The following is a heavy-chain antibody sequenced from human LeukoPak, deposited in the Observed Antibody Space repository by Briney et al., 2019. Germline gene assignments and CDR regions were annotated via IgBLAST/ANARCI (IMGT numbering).Heavy chain of an antibody. J-gene: IGHJ4*02. CDR2: IRYDGSNK. D-gene: IGHD6-13*01. V-gene: IGHV3-30*02. Sequence: QPGGSLRLSCAASGFTFSSYGIHWVRQAPGKGLEWVAFIRYDGSNKYYADSVKGRFTISRDNSKNTLYLQMNSLRAEDTAVYYCAKDRGSSWYYFDYWGQGTLVTVSS. CDR3: AKDRGSSWYYFDY. CDR1: GFTFSSYG.